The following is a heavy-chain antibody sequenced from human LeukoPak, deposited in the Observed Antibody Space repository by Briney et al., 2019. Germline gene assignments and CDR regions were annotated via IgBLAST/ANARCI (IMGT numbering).Heavy chain of an antibody. J-gene: IGHJ4*02. CDR3: ARLGAARPVDY. CDR2: IYYSGST. Sequence: PSETLSLTCTVSGGSISSYYWSWIRQPPGKGLEWIGYIYYSGSTNYNPSLKSRVTISVDTSKNQFSLKVRSVTAADTAVYYCARLGAARPVDYWGQGTLVTVSS. CDR1: GGSISSYY. D-gene: IGHD6-6*01. V-gene: IGHV4-59*12.